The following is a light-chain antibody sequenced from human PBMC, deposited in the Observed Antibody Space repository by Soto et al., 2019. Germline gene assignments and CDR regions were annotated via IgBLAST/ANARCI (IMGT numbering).Light chain of an antibody. CDR3: SSYTSSSTVV. V-gene: IGLV2-11*01. CDR1: SSDVGGYNY. J-gene: IGLJ2*01. CDR2: DVR. Sequence: QSVLTQPRSVSGSPGQSVTISCTGTSSDVGGYNYVSWYQHHPGKAPKVMIYDVRKRPSGVPDRFSGSKSGNTASLTISGLQAEDEADYYCSSYTSSSTVVFGGGTKL.